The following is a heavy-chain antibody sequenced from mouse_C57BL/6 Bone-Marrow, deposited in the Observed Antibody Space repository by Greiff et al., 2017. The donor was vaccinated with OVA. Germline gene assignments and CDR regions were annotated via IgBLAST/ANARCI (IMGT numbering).Heavy chain of an antibody. J-gene: IGHJ3*01. CDR1: GYTFTSYG. Sequence: VQLQQSGAELARPGASVKLSCKASGYTFTSYGISWVKQRTGQGLEWIGEIYPRSGNTYYNEKFKGKATLTADKSSSTAYMELRSLTSEDSAVYFCARRAYYGNLFAYWGQGTLVTVSA. CDR3: ARRAYYGNLFAY. D-gene: IGHD2-10*01. CDR2: IYPRSGNT. V-gene: IGHV1-81*01.